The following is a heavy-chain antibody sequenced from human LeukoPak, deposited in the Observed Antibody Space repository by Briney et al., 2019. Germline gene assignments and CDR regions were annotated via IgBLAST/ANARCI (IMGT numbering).Heavy chain of an antibody. CDR3: AGDSSNWNIDY. Sequence: GGSLRLSCAASGFAFSSYSMNWVRQALGKGLDWVSSISSSSSYIYYADSVKGRFTISRDNAKNSLYLQMNSLRVEDTAVYYCAGDSSNWNIDYWGQGTPVTVSS. CDR1: GFAFSSYS. J-gene: IGHJ4*02. D-gene: IGHD6-13*01. CDR2: ISSSSSYI. V-gene: IGHV3-21*01.